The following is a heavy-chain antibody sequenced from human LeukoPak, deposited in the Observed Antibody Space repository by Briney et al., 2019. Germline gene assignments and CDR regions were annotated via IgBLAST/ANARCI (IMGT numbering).Heavy chain of an antibody. D-gene: IGHD6-13*01. CDR1: GGTFSSYA. CDR2: IIPIFGTA. J-gene: IGHJ5*02. Sequence: ASVKVSCKASGGTFSSYAISWVRQAPGQGLEWMGGIIPIFGTANYAQKFQGRVTITTDESTSTAYMELSSLRSEDTAVYYCARGSMVVAAAGTESWFDPWGQGTLVTVSS. CDR3: ARGSMVVAAAGTESWFDP. V-gene: IGHV1-69*05.